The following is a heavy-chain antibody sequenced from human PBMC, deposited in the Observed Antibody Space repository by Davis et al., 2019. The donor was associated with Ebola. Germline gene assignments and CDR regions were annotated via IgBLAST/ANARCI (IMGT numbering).Heavy chain of an antibody. Sequence: GGSLRLSCAASGFTFSDYYMSWVRQAPGKGLEWVSVIYSGGSTYYADSVKGRFTISRDNSKNTLYLQMNSLRAEDTAVYYCAKNGRGPFDIWGQGTMVTVSS. J-gene: IGHJ3*02. V-gene: IGHV3-66*01. CDR1: GFTFSDYY. D-gene: IGHD3-10*01. CDR2: IYSGGST. CDR3: AKNGRGPFDI.